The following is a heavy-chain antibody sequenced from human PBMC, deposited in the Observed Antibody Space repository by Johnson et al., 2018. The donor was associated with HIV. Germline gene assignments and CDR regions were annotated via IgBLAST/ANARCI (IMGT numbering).Heavy chain of an antibody. D-gene: IGHD3-22*01. V-gene: IGHV3-66*01. Sequence: VQLVESGGGLVQPGGSLRLSCAASGFTVSSYYMSWVRQAPGKGLDWVSVIYSGGSTYYADSVKGRFTISRDNSKNTLFLQMNSLRAEDTAVYYCAKVPRVVVIPLDAFDIWGQGTMVTVSS. CDR2: IYSGGST. CDR1: GFTVSSYY. J-gene: IGHJ3*02. CDR3: AKVPRVVVIPLDAFDI.